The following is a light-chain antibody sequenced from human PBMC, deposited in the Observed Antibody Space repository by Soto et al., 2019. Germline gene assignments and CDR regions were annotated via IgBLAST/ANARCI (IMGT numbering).Light chain of an antibody. J-gene: IGLJ1*01. Sequence: SALTQPPSASGSPGQSVAISCTGTSSDVGGYNYVSWYQQHPGKAPKLMLYEVNKRPSGVPDRFYGSKSGNTASMTVSGLQAEDEGDYYCSSYAGGSNVFRPGTKVTV. CDR2: EVN. CDR3: SSYAGGSNV. CDR1: SSDVGGYNY. V-gene: IGLV2-8*01.